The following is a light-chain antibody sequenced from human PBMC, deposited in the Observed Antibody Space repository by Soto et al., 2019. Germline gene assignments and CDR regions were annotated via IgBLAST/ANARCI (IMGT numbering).Light chain of an antibody. CDR2: GAS. CDR3: QQYGTLPRT. Sequence: EVVMTQSPATLSVSPGERATLSCRASQSVGSDLVWYRQKPGQAPRLLIYGASSRATGIPDRFSGSGSGTDFTLTIARLEPEDFAVYYCQQYGTLPRTFGQGTKVDNK. J-gene: IGKJ1*01. CDR1: QSVGSD. V-gene: IGKV3-20*01.